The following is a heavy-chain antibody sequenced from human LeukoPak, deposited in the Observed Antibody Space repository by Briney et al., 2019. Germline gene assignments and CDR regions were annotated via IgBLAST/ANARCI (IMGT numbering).Heavy chain of an antibody. D-gene: IGHD1-26*01. V-gene: IGHV1-69*06. CDR1: GYTFTSYG. CDR2: IIPIFGTT. CDR3: AAELYSGTYGRCCSFAF. Sequence: ASVKVSCKASGYTFTSYGISWVRQAPGQGLEWMGGIIPIFGTTDYAQKFQDRATITAGKSTSTAYMELSSLSSEDTAVYYCAAELYSGTYGRCCSFAFWGQGTLVTVSS. J-gene: IGHJ4*02.